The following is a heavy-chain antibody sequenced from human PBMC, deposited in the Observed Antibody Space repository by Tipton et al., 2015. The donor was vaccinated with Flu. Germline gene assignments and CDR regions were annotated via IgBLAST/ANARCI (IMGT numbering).Heavy chain of an antibody. CDR1: SGSIRSTNYF. V-gene: IGHV4-39*01. Sequence: TLSLTCTVSSGSIRSTNYFCAWIRQPPGKRLELIGSIYPSGTPYYNPSPKSRVTISVDTSKSQFSLMLRSVTAADTAVYYCARLSYYDVDLKNFYFDYWGQGALVTVSS. CDR3: ARLSYYDVDLKNFYFDY. D-gene: IGHD3-10*02. J-gene: IGHJ4*02. CDR2: IYPSGTP.